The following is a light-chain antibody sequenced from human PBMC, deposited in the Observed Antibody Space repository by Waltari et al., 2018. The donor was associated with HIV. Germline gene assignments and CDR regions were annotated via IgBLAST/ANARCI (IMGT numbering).Light chain of an antibody. CDR1: HPNIGAGYA. J-gene: IGLJ3*02. V-gene: IGLV1-40*01. Sequence: QPVLPKPPSMSGAPGKRVSISSIGTHPNIGAGYAVQWYQQVPGTAPKLLIFGNTNRPSGFPDRISGSKSVTSASLAISGLRAEDEAYYYCQSYDSSLSGSWVFGGGTKLTVL. CDR3: QSYDSSLSGSWV. CDR2: GNT.